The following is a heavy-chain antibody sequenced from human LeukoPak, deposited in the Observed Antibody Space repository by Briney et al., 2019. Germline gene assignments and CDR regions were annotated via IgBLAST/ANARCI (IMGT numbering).Heavy chain of an antibody. CDR1: GGSFSGYY. CDR3: ARGRYGGNYLDP. J-gene: IGHJ5*02. Sequence: SETLSLTCAVYGGSFSGYYWSWIRQPPGKGLEWIGEINHSGSTSYNPSLKSRVTISVDTSKNQFSLKLSSVTAADTAVYYCARGRYGGNYLDPWGQGTLVTVSS. V-gene: IGHV4-34*01. CDR2: INHSGST. D-gene: IGHD4-23*01.